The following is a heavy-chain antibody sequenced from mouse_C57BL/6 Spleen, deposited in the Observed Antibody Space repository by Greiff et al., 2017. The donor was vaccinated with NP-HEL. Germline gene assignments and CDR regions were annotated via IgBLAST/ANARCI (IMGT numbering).Heavy chain of an antibody. J-gene: IGHJ2*01. CDR2: IWSGGST. CDR1: GFSLTSYG. CDR3: ASYYYSSSYYFDY. D-gene: IGHD1-1*01. Sequence: VKLMESGPGLVQPSQCLSITCTVSGFSLTSYGVHWVRQSPGKGLEWLGVIWSGGSTDYNAAFISRLSISKDNSKSQVFFKMNSLQADDTAIYYCASYYYSSSYYFDYWGQGTTLTVSS. V-gene: IGHV2-2*01.